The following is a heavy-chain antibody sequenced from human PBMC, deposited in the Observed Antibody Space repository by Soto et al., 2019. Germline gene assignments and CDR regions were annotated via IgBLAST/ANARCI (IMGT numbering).Heavy chain of an antibody. V-gene: IGHV1-69*13. Sequence: GASVKVSCKASGGTFSSYAISWVRQAPGQGLEWMGGIIPIFGTANYAQKFQGRVTITADESTSTAYMELSSLRSEDTAVYYRARDGLSDGYNLPYYYYGMDVWGQGTTVTVS. CDR3: ARDGLSDGYNLPYYYYGMDV. D-gene: IGHD2-21*01. CDR1: GGTFSSYA. CDR2: IIPIFGTA. J-gene: IGHJ6*02.